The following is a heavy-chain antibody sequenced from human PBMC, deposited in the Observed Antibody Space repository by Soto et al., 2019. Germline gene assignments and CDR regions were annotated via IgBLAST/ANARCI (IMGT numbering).Heavy chain of an antibody. Sequence: ASVKVSCKASGYTFTSYYMHWVRQAPGQGLEWMGIINPSGGSTSYAQKFQGRVTITADESTSTAYMELSSLRSEDTAVYYCARETGYYDSSGYSPDAFDIWGQGTMVTVSS. CDR3: ARETGYYDSSGYSPDAFDI. J-gene: IGHJ3*02. CDR1: GYTFTSYY. D-gene: IGHD3-22*01. V-gene: IGHV1-46*01. CDR2: INPSGGST.